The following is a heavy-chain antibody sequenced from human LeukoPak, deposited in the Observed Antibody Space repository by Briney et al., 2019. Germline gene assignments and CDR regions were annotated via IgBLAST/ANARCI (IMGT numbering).Heavy chain of an antibody. CDR1: GYTFTSYG. Sequence: ASVKVSCKASGYTFTSYGISWVRQAPGQGLEWMGWISAYNGNTNYAQKLQGRVTMTTDTSTSTAYMELRSLRSDDTAVYYCARESPSGFEYSSSGDDAFDIWGQGTMVTVSS. CDR2: ISAYNGNT. D-gene: IGHD6-6*01. CDR3: ARESPSGFEYSSSGDDAFDI. V-gene: IGHV1-18*01. J-gene: IGHJ3*02.